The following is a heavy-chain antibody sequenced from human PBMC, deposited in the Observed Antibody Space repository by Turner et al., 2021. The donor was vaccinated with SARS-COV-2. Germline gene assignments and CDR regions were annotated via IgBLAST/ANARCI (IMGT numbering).Heavy chain of an antibody. D-gene: IGHD2-2*01. CDR1: GYTLTELS. V-gene: IGHV1-24*01. CDR2: FDPEDGET. J-gene: IGHJ5*02. Sequence: QVQLVQSGAEVKKPGASVKVSCKISGYTLTELSMYWVRQAPGKGLEWMGGFDPEDGETIYAQNFQGRVAMTEDTSTDTAYMELSSLRSEDTSVYFCATGYQLRVNWFYPWGQGTLVTVSS. CDR3: ATGYQLRVNWFYP.